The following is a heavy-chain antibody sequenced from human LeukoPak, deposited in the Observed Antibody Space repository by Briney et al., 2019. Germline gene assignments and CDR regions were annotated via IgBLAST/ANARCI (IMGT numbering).Heavy chain of an antibody. CDR2: INPSGGST. Sequence: RASVKVSCKASGGTFSSYAISWVRQAPGQGLEWMGIINPSGGSTSYAQKFQGRVTMTRDTSTSTVYMELSSLRSEDTAVYYCARDWKVLVPPLVYYYGMDVWGQGTTVTVSS. V-gene: IGHV1-46*01. J-gene: IGHJ6*02. D-gene: IGHD1-1*01. CDR1: GGTFSSYA. CDR3: ARDWKVLVPPLVYYYGMDV.